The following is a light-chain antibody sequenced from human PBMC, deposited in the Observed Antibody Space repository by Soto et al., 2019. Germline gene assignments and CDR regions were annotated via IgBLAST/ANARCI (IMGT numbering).Light chain of an antibody. J-gene: IGKJ2*01. CDR2: WAS. V-gene: IGKV4-1*01. CDR3: QQYYNTPYT. CDR1: QSVLYNSNNKNY. Sequence: DIVMTQSPDSLAVSLGERATINCKSSQSVLYNSNNKNYLAWYQQKAGQPPKLLIYWASTRESGVPDRFSGSGSGTDFTLTISSLRAEDVAVYYCQQYYNTPYTFGQGTNLEIK.